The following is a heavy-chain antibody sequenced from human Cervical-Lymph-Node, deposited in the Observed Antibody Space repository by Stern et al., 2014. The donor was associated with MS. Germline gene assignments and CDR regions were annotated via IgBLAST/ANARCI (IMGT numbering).Heavy chain of an antibody. CDR3: AKGGSGSYLD. J-gene: IGHJ4*02. Sequence: VQLVESGGGVVQPGRSLRLSCAASGFVFRRYALHWVRQAPGKGLEWWALISYDGRDKYYTDSVKGRFTVSRDNSNNTVDLEMNSLRLEDTAVYYCAKGGSGSYLDWGQGSLVTVSS. V-gene: IGHV3-30*04. D-gene: IGHD1-26*01. CDR2: ISYDGRDK. CDR1: GFVFRRYA.